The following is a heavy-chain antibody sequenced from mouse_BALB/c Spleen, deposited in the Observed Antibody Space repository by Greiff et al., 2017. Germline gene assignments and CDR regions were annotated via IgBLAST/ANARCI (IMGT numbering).Heavy chain of an antibody. D-gene: IGHD4-1*01. J-gene: IGHJ3*01. CDR2: IRLKSDNYAT. V-gene: IGHV6-3*01. Sequence: EVMLVESGGGLVQPGGSMKLSCVASGFTFSSYWMSWVRQSPEKGLEWVAEIRLKSDNYATHYAESVKGKFTISRDDSKSRLYLQMNSLRAEDTGIYYCTGAGTSAYWGQGTLVTVSA. CDR3: TGAGTSAY. CDR1: GFTFSSYW.